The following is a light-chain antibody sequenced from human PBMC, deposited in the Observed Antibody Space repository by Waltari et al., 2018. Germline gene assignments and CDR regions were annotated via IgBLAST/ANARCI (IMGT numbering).Light chain of an antibody. V-gene: IGKV3-20*01. J-gene: IGKJ1*01. Sequence: EIVLTQSPGTLSLSPGDRATLSCRTSQSVSRTLAWYQQKPGQAPKLLIYGASTRATGIPDRFTGSGSGTDFSLTISSLEPEDFAVYFCQHYVRLPATFGQGTKVEIK. CDR1: QSVSRT. CDR3: QHYVRLPAT. CDR2: GAS.